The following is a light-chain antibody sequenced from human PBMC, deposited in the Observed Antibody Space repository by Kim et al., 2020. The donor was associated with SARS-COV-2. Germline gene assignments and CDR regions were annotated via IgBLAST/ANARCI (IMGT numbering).Light chain of an antibody. CDR2: GDK. J-gene: IGLJ1*01. CDR1: SSNIGTGYD. V-gene: IGLV1-40*01. CDR3: QSYDSVLSGYV. Sequence: QSVLTQPPSVSGAPGQMVTISCTGDSSNIGTGYDVHWFQQLPGTAPKLLIYGDKNRPSGVPDRFSGSKSANSASLAIAGLQAEDEADYYCQSYDSVLSGYVFGSGTKVTVL.